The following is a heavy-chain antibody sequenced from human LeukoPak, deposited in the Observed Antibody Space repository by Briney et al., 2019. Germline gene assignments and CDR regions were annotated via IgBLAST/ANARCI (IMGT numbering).Heavy chain of an antibody. CDR3: ARVVGSSYDRPYFDY. V-gene: IGHV1-18*01. J-gene: IGHJ4*02. CDR1: GGTFSSYA. D-gene: IGHD1-26*01. CDR2: ISAYNGDT. Sequence: VASVKVSCKASGGTFSSYAISWVRQAPGQGLEWMGWISAYNGDTKYAQNLQGRVTLTTYTSTTTAYLELRSLTSDDTAVYYCARVVGSSYDRPYFDYWGQGTLVTVSS.